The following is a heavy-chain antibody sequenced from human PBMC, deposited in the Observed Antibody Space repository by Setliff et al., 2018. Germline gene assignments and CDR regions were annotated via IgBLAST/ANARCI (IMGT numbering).Heavy chain of an antibody. Sequence: SETLSLTCTVSGGTISSYYWSWIRQPPGKRLEWIGYIYYSGSTNYNPSLESRVTISVDTSKNQFSLRLNSATAADTAVYYCARLRGAFDYWGQGTLVTVSS. D-gene: IGHD3-16*01. J-gene: IGHJ4*02. V-gene: IGHV4-59*01. CDR2: IYYSGST. CDR3: ARLRGAFDY. CDR1: GGTISSYY.